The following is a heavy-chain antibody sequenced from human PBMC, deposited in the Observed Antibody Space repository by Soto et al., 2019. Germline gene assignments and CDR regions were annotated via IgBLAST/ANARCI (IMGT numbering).Heavy chain of an antibody. Sequence: QVQLVQSGAEVKKPGASVKVSCKASGYTFTSYGISWVRQAPGQGLEWMGWISAYNGNTNYAQKLQGRVTMTTDTSRSTAYMELRSLRSDDTAVYYCARDRGIAVADYGSYYYGMDVWGQGTTVTVSS. V-gene: IGHV1-18*01. D-gene: IGHD6-19*01. CDR3: ARDRGIAVADYGSYYYGMDV. J-gene: IGHJ6*02. CDR2: ISAYNGNT. CDR1: GYTFTSYG.